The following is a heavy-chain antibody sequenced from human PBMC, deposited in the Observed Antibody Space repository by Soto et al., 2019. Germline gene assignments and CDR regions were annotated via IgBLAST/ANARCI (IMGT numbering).Heavy chain of an antibody. J-gene: IGHJ4*02. V-gene: IGHV4-39*07. CDR3: ARRDTATDFDY. D-gene: IGHD5-18*01. Sequence: TCTVSGGSISTSSYYWVWIRQPPGKGLEWIGSIYYSGITNYNPSLKSRVTISVDTSKNQFSLKLSSVTAADTAVYYCARRDTATDFDYWGQGTLVTVSS. CDR2: IYYSGIT. CDR1: GGSISTSSYY.